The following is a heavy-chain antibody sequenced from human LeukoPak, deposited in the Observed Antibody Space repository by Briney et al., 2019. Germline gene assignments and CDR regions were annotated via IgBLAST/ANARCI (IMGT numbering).Heavy chain of an antibody. CDR1: GFTFSSYG. V-gene: IGHV3-30*02. CDR3: AKSNEVAARSTFDY. Sequence: PGGSLRLSCAASGFTFSSYGMHWVRQAPGKGLEWVAFIRYDGSNKYYADSVKGRFTISRDNSKNTLYLQMNSLRAEDTAVYYCAKSNEVAARSTFDYWGQGTLVTVSS. D-gene: IGHD6-6*01. J-gene: IGHJ4*02. CDR2: IRYDGSNK.